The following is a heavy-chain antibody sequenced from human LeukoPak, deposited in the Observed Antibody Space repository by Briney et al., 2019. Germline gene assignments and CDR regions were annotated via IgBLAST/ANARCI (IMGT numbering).Heavy chain of an antibody. CDR2: VYYNGLT. CDR1: GGSISGFH. V-gene: IGHV4-59*01. CDR3: TRERSTVTFDY. J-gene: IGHJ4*02. D-gene: IGHD4-17*01. Sequence: SETLSLTRTVSGGSISGFHWSWIRQTPGKGLEWIGYVYYNGLTSYNASLRSRLILSVDTARNQVSLKLTSVTAADTAVYYCTRERSTVTFDYWGQGTLVTVSS.